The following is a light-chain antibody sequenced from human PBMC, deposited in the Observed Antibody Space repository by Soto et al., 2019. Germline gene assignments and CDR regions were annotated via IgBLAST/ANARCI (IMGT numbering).Light chain of an antibody. V-gene: IGKV1-5*01. Sequence: DIHMTQSPSSLSSSVGDIVTITCRASQSIGIYLNWYQQKPGKAPKLLIYEASSLQSGVTSRFSGSGSGTEFALTISGLQPDDFASYYCQQYNSYPITFGPGTRLDIK. CDR3: QQYNSYPIT. CDR1: QSIGIY. J-gene: IGKJ5*01. CDR2: EAS.